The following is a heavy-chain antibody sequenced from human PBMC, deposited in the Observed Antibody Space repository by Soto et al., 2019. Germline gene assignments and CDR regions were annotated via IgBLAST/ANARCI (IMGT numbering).Heavy chain of an antibody. CDR3: ARAWSSGTTRALASSPAEYYYYYYGMDV. Sequence: QVQLQESGPGLVKPSQTLSLTCTVSGGSISSGDYYWSWIRQPPGKGLEWIGYIYYSGSTYYNPSLKSRVTISVDTSKNQFSLKLSSVTAADTAVYYCARAWSSGTTRALASSPAEYYYYYYGMDVWGQGTTVTVSS. J-gene: IGHJ6*02. V-gene: IGHV4-30-4*01. D-gene: IGHD3-10*01. CDR1: GGSISSGDYY. CDR2: IYYSGST.